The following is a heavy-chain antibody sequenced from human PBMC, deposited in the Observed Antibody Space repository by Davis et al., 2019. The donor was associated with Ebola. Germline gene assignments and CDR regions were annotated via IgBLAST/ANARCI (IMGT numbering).Heavy chain of an antibody. CDR1: GDTFNNYS. CDR2: IIPLLGVA. D-gene: IGHD5-12*01. CDR3: TTPGGQDSGYDVFDI. V-gene: IGHV1-69*02. Sequence: SVKVSCKASGDTFNNYSFRWVRQAPGQGLEWMGRIIPLLGVANYAPKFQGRVTVTRDTSTTTVYMDLSSLRSEDTALYYCTTPGGQDSGYDVFDIWGQGTMVTVSS. J-gene: IGHJ3*02.